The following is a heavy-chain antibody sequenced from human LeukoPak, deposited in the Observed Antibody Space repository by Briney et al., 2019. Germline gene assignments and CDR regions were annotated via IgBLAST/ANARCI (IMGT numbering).Heavy chain of an antibody. J-gene: IGHJ5*02. D-gene: IGHD5-18*01. CDR2: ISAYNGNT. V-gene: IGHV1-18*01. CDR3: ARQPDTENWFDP. Sequence: ASVKVSCKASGYTFTSYGISWVRQAPGQGLEWMGWISAYNGNTNYAQKLQGRVTMTTDTSTSPAYMELRSLRSDDTAVYYCARQPDTENWFDPWGQGTLVTVSS. CDR1: GYTFTSYG.